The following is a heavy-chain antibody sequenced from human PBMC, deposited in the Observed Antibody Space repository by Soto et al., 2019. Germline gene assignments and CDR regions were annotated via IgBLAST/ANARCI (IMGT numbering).Heavy chain of an antibody. V-gene: IGHV3-23*01. CDR1: DFSFTSYA. CDR2: LSHDGGNI. D-gene: IGHD5-18*01. CDR3: AKQMGTWVDTAIDF. Sequence: EVQMSASGGGVVQPGESQRLSCVAPDFSFTSYAMTWVRLPPGKGLQWVAALSHDGGNIYYRDSVRGRFTISRDNSKNPLYLQMHSLKGEDTAVYFCAKQMGTWVDTAIDFWGEGTQVTVSS. J-gene: IGHJ4*02.